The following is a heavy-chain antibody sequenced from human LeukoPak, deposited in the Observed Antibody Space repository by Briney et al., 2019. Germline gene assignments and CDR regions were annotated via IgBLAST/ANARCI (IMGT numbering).Heavy chain of an antibody. CDR3: ARGQAVVPWYYGMDV. CDR2: IIPILGIA. CDR1: GGTFSSYA. D-gene: IGHD4-23*01. V-gene: IGHV1-69*04. J-gene: IGHJ6*02. Sequence: ASVKVSCKASGGTFSSYAISWVRQAPGQGLEWMGRIIPILGIANYAQKFQGRVTVTADKSTSTAYMELSSLRSEDTAVYYCARGQAVVPWYYGMDVWGQGTTVTVSS.